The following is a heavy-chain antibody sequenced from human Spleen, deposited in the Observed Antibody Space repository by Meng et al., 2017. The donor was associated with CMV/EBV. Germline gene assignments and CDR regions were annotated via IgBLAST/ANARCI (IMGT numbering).Heavy chain of an antibody. Sequence: ASVKVSCKASGYTFTSYYMHWVRQAPGQGLEWMGIINPSGGSTSYAQKFQGKVTMTRDTSTSTVYRELSSLRSEDTAVYYCARETSQAAAGTEYFQHWGQGTLVTVSS. D-gene: IGHD6-13*01. CDR1: GYTFTSYY. J-gene: IGHJ1*01. CDR2: INPSGGST. CDR3: ARETSQAAAGTEYFQH. V-gene: IGHV1-46*01.